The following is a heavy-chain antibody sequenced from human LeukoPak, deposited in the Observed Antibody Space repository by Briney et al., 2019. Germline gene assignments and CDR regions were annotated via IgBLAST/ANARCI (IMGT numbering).Heavy chain of an antibody. Sequence: SQTLSLTCAISGDSVSSISVAWNWIRQSPSRGLEWLGRTYYRSKWYYEYAVSVKSRINISPDTSKNQFSLQLTSVTPEDTAVYYCSLARSEYHYGMDVWGQGTTVTVS. J-gene: IGHJ6*02. CDR1: GDSVSSISVA. CDR3: SLARSEYHYGMDV. V-gene: IGHV6-1*01. CDR2: TYYRSKWYY.